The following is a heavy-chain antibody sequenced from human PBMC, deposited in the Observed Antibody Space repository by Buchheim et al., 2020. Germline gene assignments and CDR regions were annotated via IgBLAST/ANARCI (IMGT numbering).Heavy chain of an antibody. CDR3: ARSRMVRGVTSDY. CDR1: GFTFSSYA. J-gene: IGHJ4*02. D-gene: IGHD3-10*01. V-gene: IGHV3-30*04. CDR2: ISYDGSNK. Sequence: QVQLVESGGGVVQPGRSLRLSCAASGFTFSSYAMHWVRQAPGKGLEWVAVISYDGSNKYYADSVKGRFTISRDNSKHTLYLQMNSLRAEDTAVYYCARSRMVRGVTSDYWGQGTL.